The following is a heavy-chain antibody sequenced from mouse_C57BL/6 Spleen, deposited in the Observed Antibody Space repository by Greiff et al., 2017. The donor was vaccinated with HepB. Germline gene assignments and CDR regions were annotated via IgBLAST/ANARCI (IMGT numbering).Heavy chain of an antibody. D-gene: IGHD2-4*01. CDR1: GYTFTSYW. CDR3: ARGDYDVASPFDY. V-gene: IGHV1-59*01. CDR2: IDPSDSYT. Sequence: QVQLQQPGAELVRPGTSVKLSCKASGYTFTSYWMHWVKQRPGQGLEWIGVIDPSDSYTNYNQKFKGKATLTVDTSSSTAYMRLSSLTSEDSAVYYCARGDYDVASPFDYWGQGTTLTVSS. J-gene: IGHJ2*01.